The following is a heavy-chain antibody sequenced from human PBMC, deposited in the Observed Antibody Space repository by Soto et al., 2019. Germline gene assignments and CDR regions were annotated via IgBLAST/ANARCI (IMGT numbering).Heavy chain of an antibody. CDR2: ISHSGSA. V-gene: IGHV4-34*01. D-gene: IGHD2-2*01. CDR3: ARVPDR. Sequence: SETLSLTCAVYGESFSAYYWNWIRQPPGKGLEWIGEISHSGSANYNPSLKSRVTISVDRSKNQFSLKLSSVTAADTAVYYCARVPDRWGQGTLVTAPQ. CDR1: GESFSAYY. J-gene: IGHJ5*02.